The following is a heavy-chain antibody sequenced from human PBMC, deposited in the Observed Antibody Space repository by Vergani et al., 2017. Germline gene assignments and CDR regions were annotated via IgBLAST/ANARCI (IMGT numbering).Heavy chain of an antibody. Sequence: QVQLQESGPGLVKPSETLSLTCTVSGGSISSYYWSWIRQPPGKGLEWIGYIYYSGSTNYNPSLKSRVTLSVDTSKNQFSLKLSSVTAADTAVYYCASNYYGSGSYFRYFDLWGRGTLVTVSS. D-gene: IGHD3-10*01. CDR1: GGSISSYY. J-gene: IGHJ2*01. V-gene: IGHV4-59*01. CDR2: IYYSGST. CDR3: ASNYYGSGSYFRYFDL.